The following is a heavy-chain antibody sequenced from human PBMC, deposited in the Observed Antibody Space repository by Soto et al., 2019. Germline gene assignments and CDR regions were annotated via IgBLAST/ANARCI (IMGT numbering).Heavy chain of an antibody. J-gene: IGHJ4*02. V-gene: IGHV4-31*03. CDR3: ARRQSSSWYGL. D-gene: IGHD6-13*01. CDR1: GDSISSGGFY. CDR2: IYYSGNT. Sequence: PSETLSLTCTVSGDSISSGGFYWSWIRQHPGKGLEWIGHIYYSGNTYYNPSLKSRVTISVDTSKNQFSLKLSSVTAADTAVYYCARRQSSSWYGLWGQGTLLTVSS.